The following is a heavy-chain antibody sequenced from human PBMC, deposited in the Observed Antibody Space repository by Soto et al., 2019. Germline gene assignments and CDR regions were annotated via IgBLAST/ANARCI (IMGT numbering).Heavy chain of an antibody. J-gene: IGHJ3*02. V-gene: IGHV3-11*01. CDR3: ARVYNEQWLTRWEAFDI. CDR2: ISSSGSTI. D-gene: IGHD6-19*01. Sequence: QVQLVESGGGLVKPGGSLRLSCAASGFTFSDYYMSWIRQAPGKGLEWVSYISSSGSTIYYADSVKGRFTISRDKAKNSLYLQMNSLRAEDTAVDYCARVYNEQWLTRWEAFDIWGQGTMVTVSS. CDR1: GFTFSDYY.